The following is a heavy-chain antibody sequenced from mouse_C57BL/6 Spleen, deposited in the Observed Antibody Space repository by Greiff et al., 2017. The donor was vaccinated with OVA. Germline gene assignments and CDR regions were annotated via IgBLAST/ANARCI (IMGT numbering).Heavy chain of an antibody. J-gene: IGHJ1*03. Sequence: DVMLVESGGGLVKPGGSLKLSCAASGFTFSSYTMSWVRQTPEKRLEWVATISGGGGNTYYPDSVKGRFTISRDNAKNTLYLQMSSLRSEDTALYYCARHDYGNYDWYFDVWGTGTTVTVSS. V-gene: IGHV5-9*01. D-gene: IGHD2-1*01. CDR3: ARHDYGNYDWYFDV. CDR1: GFTFSSYT. CDR2: ISGGGGNT.